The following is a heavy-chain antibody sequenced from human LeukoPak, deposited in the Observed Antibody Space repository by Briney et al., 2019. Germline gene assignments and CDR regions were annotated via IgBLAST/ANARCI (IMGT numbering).Heavy chain of an antibody. CDR2: INSAGST. CDR3: AKDQNTVATAPFDY. V-gene: IGHV3-23*01. D-gene: IGHD4-17*01. J-gene: IGHJ4*02. CDR1: GFTFSSYA. Sequence: PGGSLRLSCAASGFTFSSYAMSWVRQAPGKGLEWVSAINSAGSTYYGDSVRDRFTISRDNSKNVLYLQMNSLRAEDTALYYCAKDQNTVATAPFDYWGQGTLVTVSS.